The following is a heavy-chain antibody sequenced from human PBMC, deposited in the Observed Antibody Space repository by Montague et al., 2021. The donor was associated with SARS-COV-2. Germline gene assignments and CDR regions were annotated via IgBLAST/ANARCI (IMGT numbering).Heavy chain of an antibody. CDR1: GGSISSYY. CDR2: IYYSGST. Sequence: SETLSLTCTVSGGSISSYYWSWIRQPPGKGLEWIGYIYYSGSTNYNPSLKSRVTISVDTSKNQFSLKLSSVTAADTAVYYCARLRRPIYCCSGSGYSYNWFAPWGQGTLVTVSS. V-gene: IGHV4-59*08. D-gene: IGHD2-15*01. CDR3: ARLRRPIYCCSGSGYSYNWFAP. J-gene: IGHJ5*02.